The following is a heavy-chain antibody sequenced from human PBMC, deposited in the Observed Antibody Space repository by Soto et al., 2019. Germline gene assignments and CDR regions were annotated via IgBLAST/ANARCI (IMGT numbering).Heavy chain of an antibody. J-gene: IGHJ4*02. V-gene: IGHV4-59*08. Sequence: QVQLQESGPGLVKPSETLSLTCTVSGGSISSYYWSWIRQPPGKGLEWIGYIYYSGSTNYNPSLKSRVTISVDTSKNQFSLKLSSVTAADTAVYYCARLSSSWWDFAYWGQGTLVTVSS. CDR1: GGSISSYY. CDR2: IYYSGST. CDR3: ARLSSSWWDFAY. D-gene: IGHD6-13*01.